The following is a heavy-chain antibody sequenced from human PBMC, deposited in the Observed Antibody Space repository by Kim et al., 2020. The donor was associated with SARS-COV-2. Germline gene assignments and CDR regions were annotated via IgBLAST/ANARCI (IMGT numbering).Heavy chain of an antibody. CDR2: ISYDGSNK. J-gene: IGHJ5*02. Sequence: GGSLRLSCAASGFTFSSYGMHWVRQAPGKGLEWVAVISYDGSNKYYADSVKGRFTISRDNSKNTLYLQMNSLRAEDTAVYYCARGEDILTGYNWFDPWG. D-gene: IGHD3-9*01. CDR1: GFTFSSYG. CDR3: ARGEDILTGYNWFDP. V-gene: IGHV3-33*05.